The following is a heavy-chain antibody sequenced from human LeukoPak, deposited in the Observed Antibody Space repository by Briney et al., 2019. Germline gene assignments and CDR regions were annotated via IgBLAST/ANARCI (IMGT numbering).Heavy chain of an antibody. CDR3: ARVIFGGSPPSP. Sequence: GASVKVSCKASGYTFTGYYMHWVRQAPGQGLEWMGWINPNSGGTNYAQKFQGRVTMTRDTSISTAYMELSRLRSDDTAVCYCARVIFGGSPPSPWGQGTLVTVSS. V-gene: IGHV1-2*02. CDR2: INPNSGGT. D-gene: IGHD1-26*01. CDR1: GYTFTGYY. J-gene: IGHJ5*02.